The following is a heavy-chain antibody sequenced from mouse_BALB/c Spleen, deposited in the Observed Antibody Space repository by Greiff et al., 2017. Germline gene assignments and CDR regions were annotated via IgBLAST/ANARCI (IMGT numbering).Heavy chain of an antibody. V-gene: IGHV5-9-3*01. CDR3: ARPYGNKGDAMDY. CDR2: ISSGGSYT. Sequence: VQLKESGGGLVKPGGSLKLSCAASGFTFSSYAMSWVRQTPEKRLEWVATISSGGSYTYYPDSVKGRFTISRDNAKNTLYLQMSSLRSEDTAMYYCARPYGNKGDAMDYWGQGTSVTVSS. D-gene: IGHD2-1*01. J-gene: IGHJ4*01. CDR1: GFTFSSYA.